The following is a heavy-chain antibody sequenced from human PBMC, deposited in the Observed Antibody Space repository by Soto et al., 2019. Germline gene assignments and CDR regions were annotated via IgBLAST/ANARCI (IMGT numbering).Heavy chain of an antibody. D-gene: IGHD3-3*01. Sequence: LRLSCAASGFTFSSYAMSWVRQAPGKGLEWVSAISGSGGSTYYADSVKGRFTISRDNSKNTLYLQMNSLRAEDTAVYYCARNFWSGYYIGGYGMDVWGQGTTVTVSS. J-gene: IGHJ6*02. V-gene: IGHV3-23*01. CDR3: ARNFWSGYYIGGYGMDV. CDR1: GFTFSSYA. CDR2: ISGSGGST.